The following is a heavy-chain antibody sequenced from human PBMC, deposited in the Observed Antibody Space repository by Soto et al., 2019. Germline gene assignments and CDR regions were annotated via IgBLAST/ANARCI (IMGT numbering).Heavy chain of an antibody. V-gene: IGHV4-59*01. CDR3: ARGMTYCSSTSCSIYYYGMDV. CDR2: IYYSGST. Sequence: PSETLSLTCTVSGGSISSYYWSWIRQPPGKGLEWIGYIYYSGSTNYNPSLKSRVTISVDTSKNQFSLKLSSVTAADTAVYYCARGMTYCSSTSCSIYYYGMDVWGQGTTVTVSS. CDR1: GGSISSYY. D-gene: IGHD2-2*01. J-gene: IGHJ6*02.